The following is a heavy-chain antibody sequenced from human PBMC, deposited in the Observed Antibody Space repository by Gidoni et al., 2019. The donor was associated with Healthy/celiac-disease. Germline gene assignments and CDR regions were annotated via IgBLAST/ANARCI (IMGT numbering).Heavy chain of an antibody. CDR3: ARGHRPYYYDSSTTADY. CDR2: INHSGST. D-gene: IGHD3-22*01. V-gene: IGHV4-34*01. CDR1: GGSFSGSY. J-gene: IGHJ4*02. Sequence: QVQLQQWGAGLLKPSETLSPTCAFYGGSFSGSYWSWIRQPPREGAGVDWEINHSGSTNYNPSLKSRVTISVDTSKNQFSLKLSSVTAADTAVYYCARGHRPYYYDSSTTADYWGQGTLVTVSS.